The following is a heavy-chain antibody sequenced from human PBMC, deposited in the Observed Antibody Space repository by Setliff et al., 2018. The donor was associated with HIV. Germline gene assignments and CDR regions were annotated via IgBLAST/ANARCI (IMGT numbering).Heavy chain of an antibody. V-gene: IGHV1-46*01. J-gene: IGHJ5*02. CDR3: ARDLRTIVWYTSSWYEDWFDP. D-gene: IGHD6-13*01. CDR2: INPSGDAT. Sequence: ASVKVSCKASGYIFTNYYMHWVRQAPGQGLEWMGIINPSGDATTYAQKFQGRVIMTRDTSTNTLYMELSNLRSDDTAVYYCARDLRTIVWYTSSWYEDWFDPWGQGTLVTVSS. CDR1: GYIFTNYY.